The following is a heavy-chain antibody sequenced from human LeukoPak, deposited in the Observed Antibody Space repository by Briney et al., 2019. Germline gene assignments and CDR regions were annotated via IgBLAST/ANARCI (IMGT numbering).Heavy chain of an antibody. Sequence: ASVKVSCKASGYTFTSYDINWVRQATGLGLEWMGWMNPNSGNTGYAQKFQGRVTMTRNTSISTAYMELSSLRSDDTAVYYCARDLDQYSGRYGGFGHDFWGQGTLVTVSS. CDR2: MNPNSGNT. J-gene: IGHJ4*02. CDR1: GYTFTSYD. D-gene: IGHD1-26*01. CDR3: ARDLDQYSGRYGGFGHDF. V-gene: IGHV1-8*01.